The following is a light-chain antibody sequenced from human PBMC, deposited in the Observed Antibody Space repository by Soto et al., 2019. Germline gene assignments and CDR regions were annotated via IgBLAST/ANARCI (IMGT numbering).Light chain of an antibody. J-gene: IGLJ2*01. CDR1: SGHSSYD. CDR3: QTWGTGIHVV. V-gene: IGLV4-69*01. CDR2: VNSDGSH. Sequence: QLVLTQSPSASASLGASVKLTCTLSSGHSSYDIVWHQQQPEKGPRYLMKVNSDGSHNKGDGIPDRFSGSSSGAERYLTISSLQSEDEADYYCQTWGTGIHVVFGGGTKLTVL.